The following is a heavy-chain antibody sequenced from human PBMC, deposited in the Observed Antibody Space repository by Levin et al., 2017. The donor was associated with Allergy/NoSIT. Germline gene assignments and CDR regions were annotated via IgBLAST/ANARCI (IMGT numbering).Heavy chain of an antibody. Sequence: GESLKISCKASGYTFTSYYMHWVRQAPGQGLEWMGIINPSGGSTSYAQKFQGRVTMTRDTSTSTVYMELSSLRSEDTAVYYCARAVGGGDYFDYWGQGTLVTVSS. CDR1: GYTFTSYY. CDR2: INPSGGST. CDR3: ARAVGGGDYFDY. D-gene: IGHD2-21*01. J-gene: IGHJ4*02. V-gene: IGHV1-46*01.